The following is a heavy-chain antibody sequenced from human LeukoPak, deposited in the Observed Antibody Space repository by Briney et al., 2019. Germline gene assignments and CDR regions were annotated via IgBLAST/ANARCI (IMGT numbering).Heavy chain of an antibody. CDR3: AKNHVTVPNGDWFGP. CDR1: GFTFSSYS. J-gene: IGHJ5*02. D-gene: IGHD4-11*01. CDR2: ISSSSSTI. V-gene: IGHV3-48*02. Sequence: GGSLRLSCAASGFTFSSYSMNWVRQAPGKGLEWVSYISSSSSTIYYADSVKGRFTISRDNAKNSLYLQMNNLRDEDTAVYYCAKNHVTVPNGDWFGPWGQGTLVTVSS.